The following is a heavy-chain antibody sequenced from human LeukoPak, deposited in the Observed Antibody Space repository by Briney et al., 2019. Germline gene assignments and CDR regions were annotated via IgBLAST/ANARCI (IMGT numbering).Heavy chain of an antibody. Sequence: GGSLRLSCAASGFTFSSYAMSWVRQAPGKGLEWVSAISGSGGSTYYADSVKGRFTISRDNSKNTLYLQMNSLRAEDTAVYHCAKDDNGPSSSGWPDYWGQGTLVTVSS. J-gene: IGHJ4*02. D-gene: IGHD6-19*01. V-gene: IGHV3-23*01. CDR1: GFTFSSYA. CDR3: AKDDNGPSSSGWPDY. CDR2: ISGSGGST.